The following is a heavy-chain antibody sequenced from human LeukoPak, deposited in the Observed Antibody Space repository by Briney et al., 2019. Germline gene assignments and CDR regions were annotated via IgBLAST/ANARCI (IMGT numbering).Heavy chain of an antibody. CDR1: GFTFSSYA. CDR2: ITDSGGST. CDR3: AKSMTTVTTGIDY. J-gene: IGHJ4*02. D-gene: IGHD4-17*01. Sequence: GGSLRLSCAASGFTFSSYAMSWVRQAPGKGLEWVSSITDSGGSTYYADSVKGRFTISRDNSKNTLYLQMNSLRAEDTAVYYCAKSMTTVTTGIDYWGQGTLVTVSS. V-gene: IGHV3-23*01.